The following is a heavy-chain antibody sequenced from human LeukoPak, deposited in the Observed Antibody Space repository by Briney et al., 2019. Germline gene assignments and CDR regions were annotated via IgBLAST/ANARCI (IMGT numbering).Heavy chain of an antibody. CDR1: GGSISSYY. D-gene: IGHD3-16*02. CDR3: ARGEQNYVWGSYRYSDYYYGMDV. J-gene: IGHJ6*02. V-gene: IGHV4-4*07. CDR2: IYTSGST. Sequence: SETLSLNCTGSGGSISSYYWSWLRQPAGKGLEWIGRIYTSGSTNYNPSLKSRVTMSVDTSKNQFSLKLSSVTAADTAVYYCARGEQNYVWGSYRYSDYYYGMDVWGQGTTVTVSS.